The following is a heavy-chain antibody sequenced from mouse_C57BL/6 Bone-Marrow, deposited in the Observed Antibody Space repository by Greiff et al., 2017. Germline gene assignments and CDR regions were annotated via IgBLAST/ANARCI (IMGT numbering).Heavy chain of an antibody. J-gene: IGHJ3*01. Sequence: QVQLQQSGAELVIPGASVKLSCKASGYTFTGYTMHWVKQRAGQGLEWMGWFYPGGGSIKYNQKFKGKATLTGDKSSSTVYMELSSLTSEDSAVYFCEREEDRDDCLDYWGQGTPVTVSA. CDR1: GYTFTGYT. CDR3: EREEDRDDCLDY. D-gene: IGHD2-4*01. CDR2: FYPGGGSI. V-gene: IGHV1-62-2*01.